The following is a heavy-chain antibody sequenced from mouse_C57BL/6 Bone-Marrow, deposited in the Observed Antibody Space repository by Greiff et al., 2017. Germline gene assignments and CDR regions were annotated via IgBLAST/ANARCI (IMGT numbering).Heavy chain of an antibody. CDR2: SRNKANDYTT. J-gene: IGHJ4*01. V-gene: IGHV7-1*01. CDR1: GFTFSDFY. D-gene: IGHD2-4*01. CDR3: ARGDYYDYGDYAMDY. Sequence: DVMLVESGGGLVQSGRSLRLSCATSGFTFSDFYMEWVRQAPGKGLEWIAASRNKANDYTTEYSASVKGRFIVSRDTSQSILYLQMNALRAEDTAIYYCARGDYYDYGDYAMDYWGQGTSVTVSS.